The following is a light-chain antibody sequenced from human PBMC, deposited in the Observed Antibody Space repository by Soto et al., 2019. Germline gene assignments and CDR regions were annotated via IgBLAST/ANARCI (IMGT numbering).Light chain of an antibody. CDR2: AAT. Sequence: DIQMTQSPSSLSASVGDRVTITCRASQGMRNDLGWYQQKSGKVPKRLIYAATILQSGVPSSFSGSGSRTDFTLTISSLQPEDFATYYCLQYHSYPLTFGGGTKVEIK. CDR3: LQYHSYPLT. CDR1: QGMRND. V-gene: IGKV1-17*01. J-gene: IGKJ4*01.